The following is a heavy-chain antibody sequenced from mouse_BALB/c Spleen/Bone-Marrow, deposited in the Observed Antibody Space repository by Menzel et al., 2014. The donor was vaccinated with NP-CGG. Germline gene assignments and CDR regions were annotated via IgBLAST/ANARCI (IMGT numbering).Heavy chain of an antibody. J-gene: IGHJ2*01. CDR2: ISGSGSST. Sequence: EVNVVDSGGGLVQPGGSLKLSCAASGFTFSGYGMSWVRRTPDKGLELVATISGSGSSTYYPDSVKGRFTISRDNARNTLYLQMSSLKSEDTAMYYCARGRDWFDYWGQGTTLTVSS. CDR3: ARGRDWFDY. D-gene: IGHD3-3*01. CDR1: GFTFSGYG. V-gene: IGHV5-6-3*01.